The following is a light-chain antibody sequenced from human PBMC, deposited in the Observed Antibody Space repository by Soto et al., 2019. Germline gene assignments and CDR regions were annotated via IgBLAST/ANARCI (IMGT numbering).Light chain of an antibody. J-gene: IGKJ1*01. Sequence: EIVLTQSPGTLSLSPRERATLSCWASQSVSSTFLAWFQQKPGQAPRLLIYGASTRATGIPDRFSGSGSGTDFTLTINRLEPEDSAVYYCQQFGTSPLWTFGQGTKVEIK. CDR3: QQFGTSPLWT. CDR2: GAS. V-gene: IGKV3-20*01. CDR1: QSVSSTF.